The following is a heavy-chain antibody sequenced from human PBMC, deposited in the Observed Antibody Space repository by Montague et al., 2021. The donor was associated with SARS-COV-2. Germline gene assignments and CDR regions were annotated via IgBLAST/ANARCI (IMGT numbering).Heavy chain of an antibody. D-gene: IGHD1-26*01. J-gene: IGHJ4*02. CDR1: NYSVSSGYY. CDR3: ARGVVGPTVLFLEY. CDR2: KFHSGST. Sequence: SETLSLTCTVSNYSVSSGYYWGWIRQFPGEGLEWIGFKFHSGSTYYNPSLLSRVITSVDTSKNQVYLKLRSVSAAATAVYYCARGVVGPTVLFLEYWGQGTLVAVSS. V-gene: IGHV4-38-2*02.